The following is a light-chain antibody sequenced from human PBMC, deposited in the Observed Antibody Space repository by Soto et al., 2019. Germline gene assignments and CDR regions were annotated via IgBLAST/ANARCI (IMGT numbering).Light chain of an antibody. CDR3: QQRSSWPPALS. CDR2: DAS. Sequence: EIVLTQSPATLSLSPGERATLSCRASQSVRSFLAWYQQKPGQAPRLLFYDASNRATGVPGRFSGSGSGTDFTLTISSLEPEDFAVYYCQQRSSWPPALSFGGGTKVE. V-gene: IGKV3-11*01. J-gene: IGKJ4*01. CDR1: QSVRSF.